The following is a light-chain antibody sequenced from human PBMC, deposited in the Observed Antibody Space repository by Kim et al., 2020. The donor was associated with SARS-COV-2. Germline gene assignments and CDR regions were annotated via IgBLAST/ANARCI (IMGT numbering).Light chain of an antibody. J-gene: IGKJ4*01. V-gene: IGKV3-20*01. CDR1: QSVSNSY. CDR3: QQYGSSPLT. CDR2: GAS. Sequence: EIVLTQSPGTLSLSPGERATLSCRASQSVSNSYLAWYQQKPDQAPRLLIYGASSRATGIPDRFSGSGSGTDFTFSISRLEPEDFAVYYCQQYGSSPLTFGGGTKVDIK.